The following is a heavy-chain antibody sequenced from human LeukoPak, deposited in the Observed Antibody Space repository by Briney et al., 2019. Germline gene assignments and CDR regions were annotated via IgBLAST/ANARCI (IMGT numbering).Heavy chain of an antibody. Sequence: GGSLRLSCAASGFTVSNNYMSWVRQAPGKGLEWVSVIYSGGSTYYADSVKGRFTISRDNSKNTLYLQMNSLRAEDTAVYYCARSYLWGSYRYFDYWGQGTLVTVSS. CDR2: IYSGGST. J-gene: IGHJ4*02. D-gene: IGHD3-16*02. CDR1: GFTVSNNY. CDR3: ARSYLWGSYRYFDY. V-gene: IGHV3-66*01.